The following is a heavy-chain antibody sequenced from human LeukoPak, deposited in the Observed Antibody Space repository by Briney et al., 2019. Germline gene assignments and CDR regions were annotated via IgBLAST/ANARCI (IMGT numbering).Heavy chain of an antibody. CDR2: IYYSGST. Sequence: PSETLSLTCTVSGGSISSYYWSWIRQPPGKGLEWIGYIYYSGSTNYNPSLKSRVTISVDTSKNQFSLKLSSVTAADTAVYYCARVPVDTGPEPPYYYYYYYMDVWGKGTTVTISS. J-gene: IGHJ6*03. CDR1: GGSISSYY. V-gene: IGHV4-59*01. D-gene: IGHD5-18*01. CDR3: ARVPVDTGPEPPYYYYYYYMDV.